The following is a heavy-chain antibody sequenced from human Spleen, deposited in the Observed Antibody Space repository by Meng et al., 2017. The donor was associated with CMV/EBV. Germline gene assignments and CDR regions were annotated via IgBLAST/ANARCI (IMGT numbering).Heavy chain of an antibody. CDR3: ARGVRGDVDY. D-gene: IGHD3-10*01. V-gene: IGHV3-20*04. CDR2: INWNGGST. CDR1: GFAFDDYG. J-gene: IGHJ4*02. Sequence: GESLKISCTTSGFAFDDYGMSWVRQAPGKGLEWVSGINWNGGSTGYADSVKGRFTIPRDNAKNSLYLQMNSLRAEDTALYYCARGVRGDVDYWGQGTLVTVSS.